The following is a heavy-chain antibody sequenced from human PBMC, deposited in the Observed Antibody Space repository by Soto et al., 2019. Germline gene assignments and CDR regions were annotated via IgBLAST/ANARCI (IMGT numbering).Heavy chain of an antibody. Sequence: PSETLSLTCTVSGGSINNHYWSWIRQPPGKGLEWLGYVYYNGITNYNPSLKSRVTVAKDAPKSLVVLLMTNMDPVDTATYYCAHRRGGYNWDDGYFDYWGPGTLVTVSS. CDR1: GGSINNHY. D-gene: IGHD1-20*01. CDR3: AHRRGGYNWDDGYFDY. CDR2: VYYNGIT. J-gene: IGHJ4*01. V-gene: IGHV4-59*11.